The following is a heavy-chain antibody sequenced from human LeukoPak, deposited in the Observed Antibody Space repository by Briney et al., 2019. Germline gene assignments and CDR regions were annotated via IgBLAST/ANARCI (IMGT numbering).Heavy chain of an antibody. Sequence: GGSLRLSCAASGFTFSSCAMSWVRQAPGKGLEWVSAISGSGGSTYYADSVKGRFTISRDNSKNTLYLQMNSLRAEDTAVYYCAKDPNYYYDSSGYLGYWGQGTLVTVSS. J-gene: IGHJ4*02. CDR1: GFTFSSCA. CDR3: AKDPNYYYDSSGYLGY. D-gene: IGHD3-22*01. CDR2: ISGSGGST. V-gene: IGHV3-23*01.